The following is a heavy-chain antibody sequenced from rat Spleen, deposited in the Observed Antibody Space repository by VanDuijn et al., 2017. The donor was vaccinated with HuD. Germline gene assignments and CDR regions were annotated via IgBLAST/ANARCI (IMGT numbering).Heavy chain of an antibody. CDR2: ISSGGST. J-gene: IGHJ4*01. CDR1: GFSLTSNG. Sequence: QVQVKESGPGLVQPSQTLSLTCTVSGFSLTSNGVSWVRQTPGKGLEWIAAISSGGSTYYNSALKSRLSISRDTSKSQVFLKMNSLQTEDTAIYFCIRVRGVSMMVPLMDAWGQGTSVTVSS. D-gene: IGHD1-12*03. CDR3: IRVRGVSMMVPLMDA. V-gene: IGHV2S12*01.